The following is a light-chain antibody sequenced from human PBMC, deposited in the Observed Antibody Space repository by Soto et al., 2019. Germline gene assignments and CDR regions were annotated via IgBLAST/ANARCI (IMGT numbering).Light chain of an antibody. CDR1: PSLVFSDGNTY. Sequence: DVVMTQSTLSLPVTLGQPASISCRSSPSLVFSDGNTYLNWFQQRPGQSPRRLIYKVAYRDSEVPDRFSGGGSGTDYTLTIRRVEAEDVRVYYCVQATHGPWKFGQGALVEI. CDR3: VQATHGPWK. CDR2: KVA. V-gene: IGKV2-30*01. J-gene: IGKJ1*01.